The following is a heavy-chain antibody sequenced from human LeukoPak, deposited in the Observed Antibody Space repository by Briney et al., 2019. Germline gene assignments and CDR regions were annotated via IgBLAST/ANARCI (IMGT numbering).Heavy chain of an antibody. CDR3: ARHGSLFYGDVIDI. J-gene: IGHJ3*02. D-gene: IGHD4-17*01. Sequence: PSETLSLTCTVSGGSISSSSYYWGWIRQPPGKGLECIGSIFYSGSTYYNPSLKSRVTISVDTSKNQFSLKLSSVTAADTAVYYCARHGSLFYGDVIDIWGQGTMVTVSS. V-gene: IGHV4-39*01. CDR1: GGSISSSSYY. CDR2: IFYSGST.